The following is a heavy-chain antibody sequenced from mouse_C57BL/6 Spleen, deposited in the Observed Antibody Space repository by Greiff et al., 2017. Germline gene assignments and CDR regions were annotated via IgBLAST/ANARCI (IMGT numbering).Heavy chain of an antibody. CDR1: GYSFTSYY. Sequence: QVQLQQSGPELVKPGASVKISCKASGYSFTSYYIHWVKQRPGQGLEWIGWIYPGSGNTKYNEKFKGKATLTADTSSSTAYMQLSSLTSEDSAVYYCARGYYGSSYASYAMDYWGQGTSVTVSS. J-gene: IGHJ4*01. V-gene: IGHV1-66*01. CDR2: IYPGSGNT. D-gene: IGHD1-1*01. CDR3: ARGYYGSSYASYAMDY.